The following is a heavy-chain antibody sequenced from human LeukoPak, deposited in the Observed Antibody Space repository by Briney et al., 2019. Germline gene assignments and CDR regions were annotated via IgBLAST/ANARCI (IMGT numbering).Heavy chain of an antibody. D-gene: IGHD3-22*01. CDR1: GYTFTSYD. CDR2: MNPNSGNT. CDR3: ARGWGSDSSGYYFDFQH. V-gene: IGHV1-8*01. J-gene: IGHJ1*01. Sequence: ASVKVSCKASGYTFTSYDINWVRQATGQGLEGMGWMNPNSGNTGYAQKFQGRVTMTRNTSISTAYMELSSLRSEDTAVYYCARGWGSDSSGYYFDFQHWGQGTLVTVSS.